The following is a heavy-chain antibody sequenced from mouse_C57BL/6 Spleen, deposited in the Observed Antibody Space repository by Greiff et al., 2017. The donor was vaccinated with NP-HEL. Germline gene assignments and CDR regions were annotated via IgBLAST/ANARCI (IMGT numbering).Heavy chain of an antibody. D-gene: IGHD2-4*01. Sequence: EVQGVESGTVLARPGASVKMSCKTSGYTFTSYWMHWVKQRPGQGLEWIGAIYPGNSDTSYNQKFKGKAKLTAVTSASTAYMELSSLTNEDSAVYYCTRSTMITTAWCAYWGQGTRVTVSA. J-gene: IGHJ3*01. CDR3: TRSTMITTAWCAY. CDR1: GYTFTSYW. V-gene: IGHV1-5*01. CDR2: IYPGNSDT.